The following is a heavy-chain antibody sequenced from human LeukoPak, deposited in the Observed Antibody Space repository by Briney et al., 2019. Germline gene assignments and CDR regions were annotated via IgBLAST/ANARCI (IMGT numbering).Heavy chain of an antibody. CDR2: ITSTSSTI. D-gene: IGHD2-15*01. V-gene: IGHV3-48*01. CDR1: RFTFSSYT. CDR3: ARDAGYCSGGSCYPGQFDY. J-gene: IGHJ4*02. Sequence: PGGSLRLSCAASRFTFSSYTMNWVRQAPGKGLEWVSRITSTSSTIYYADSVKGRFTISRDNSKNTLYLQMNSLRAEDTAVYYCARDAGYCSGGSCYPGQFDYWGQGTLVTVSS.